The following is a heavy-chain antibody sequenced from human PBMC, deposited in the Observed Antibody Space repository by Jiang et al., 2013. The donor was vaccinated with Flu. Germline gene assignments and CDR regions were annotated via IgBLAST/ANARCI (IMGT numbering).Heavy chain of an antibody. Sequence: IRQSPSRGLEWLGRTYYRSKWYNDYAVSVKSRITINPDTSKNQFSLQLNSVTPEDTAVYYCASGPRAATSFDYWGQGTLVTVSS. J-gene: IGHJ4*02. CDR3: ASGPRAATSFDY. V-gene: IGHV6-1*01. CDR2: TYYRSKWYN. D-gene: IGHD6-13*01.